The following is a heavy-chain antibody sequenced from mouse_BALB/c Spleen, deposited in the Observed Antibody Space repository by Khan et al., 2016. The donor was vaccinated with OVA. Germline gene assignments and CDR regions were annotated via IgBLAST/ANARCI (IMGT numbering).Heavy chain of an antibody. Sequence: VQLKQSGPDLVKPGASVKMSCKASGYTFTNYVMHWVKQKPGQGLEWIGYINPDNDGIRYNEKFKDKATLTSDKSSSTAYLELSSLTSEDSAVYYCAREASNWDFSFADWGQGTLVTVSA. V-gene: IGHV1S136*01. CDR2: INPDNDGI. CDR1: GYTFTNYV. J-gene: IGHJ3*01. CDR3: AREASNWDFSFAD. D-gene: IGHD4-1*01.